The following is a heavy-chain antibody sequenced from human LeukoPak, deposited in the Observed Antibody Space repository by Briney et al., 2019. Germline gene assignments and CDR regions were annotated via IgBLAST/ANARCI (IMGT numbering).Heavy chain of an antibody. D-gene: IGHD3-10*01. V-gene: IGHV3-23*01. Sequence: GGSLRLSCAASGFTFSSYAMRWVGQGPGKGLEWVSTITSTGGATYYADSVKARFTISRDNSKNTLSLQMNSLRAEDTAVYYCAKDWGYASGTYYTYWGQGTLVTVSS. J-gene: IGHJ4*02. CDR2: ITSTGGAT. CDR3: AKDWGYASGTYYTY. CDR1: GFTFSSYA.